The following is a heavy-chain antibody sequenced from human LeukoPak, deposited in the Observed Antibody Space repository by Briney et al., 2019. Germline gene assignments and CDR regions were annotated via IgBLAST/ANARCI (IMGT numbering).Heavy chain of an antibody. J-gene: IGHJ4*02. CDR1: GFIFSDHY. V-gene: IGHV3-72*01. CDR2: IRNKVRGYTT. D-gene: IGHD6-19*01. CDR3: ARGAVAGTNWYFDY. Sequence: GGSLGLSCAASGFIFSDHYMDWVCQAPGRGLEWVARIRNKVRGYTTEYAASVQGRFTISRDDSSNSLYLQMSSLKTEDTAVHFCARGAVAGTNWYFDYWGQGTLVAVSS.